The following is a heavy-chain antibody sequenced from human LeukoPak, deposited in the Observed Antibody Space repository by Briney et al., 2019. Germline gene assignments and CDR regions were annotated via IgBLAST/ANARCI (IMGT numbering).Heavy chain of an antibody. CDR1: GYTFTGYY. D-gene: IGHD4-11*01. J-gene: IGHJ3*02. Sequence: ASVKVSCKASGYTFTGYYMHWVRQAPGQGLEWMGWINPNSGGTNYAQKFQGRVTMTRDTSISTAYMELSRLRSDDTAMYYCARHRHDYSNYGHAFDIWGQGTMVTVSS. V-gene: IGHV1-2*02. CDR3: ARHRHDYSNYGHAFDI. CDR2: INPNSGGT.